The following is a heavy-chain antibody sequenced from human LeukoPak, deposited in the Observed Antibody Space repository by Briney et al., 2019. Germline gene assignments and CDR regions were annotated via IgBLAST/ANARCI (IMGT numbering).Heavy chain of an antibody. Sequence: GRSLRLSCAASGFTFDDYAMHWVRQAPGKGLEWVSGISWNSGSIGYADSVKGRFTISRDNAKNSLHLQMNSLRAEDMALYYCAKDLYSSSWYYFDYWGEGTLVTVSS. CDR1: GFTFDDYA. CDR2: ISWNSGSI. D-gene: IGHD6-13*01. CDR3: AKDLYSSSWYYFDY. V-gene: IGHV3-9*03. J-gene: IGHJ4*02.